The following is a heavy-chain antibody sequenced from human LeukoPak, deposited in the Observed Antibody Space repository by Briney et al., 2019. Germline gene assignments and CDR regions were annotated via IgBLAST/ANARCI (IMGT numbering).Heavy chain of an antibody. CDR3: ARDSSGYYFLPFDY. CDR1: GGTINNYY. Sequence: SETLSLTCTVTGGTINNYYWNWIRQPPGKGLEWIGYIYHTGSTYYNRSLESRVTMSVDTSKNQFSLRLRSVTAADTARYYCARDSSGYYFLPFDYWGRGTLVTVSS. V-gene: IGHV4-59*13. CDR2: IYHTGST. D-gene: IGHD3-22*01. J-gene: IGHJ4*01.